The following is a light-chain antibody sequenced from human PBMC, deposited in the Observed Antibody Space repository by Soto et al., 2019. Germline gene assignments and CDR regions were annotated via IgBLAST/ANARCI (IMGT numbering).Light chain of an antibody. J-gene: IGLJ1*01. Sequence: QSALTQPASVSGSPGQSFTISCTGTSSDVGGYSYVSWYQQHPGKAPKVMIYDVSNRPSGVSNRFSGSKSGNTASLTISGLQAEDEADYYCSSDTSSSTLVFGTGTKVTVL. V-gene: IGLV2-14*03. CDR3: SSDTSSSTLV. CDR1: SSDVGGYSY. CDR2: DVS.